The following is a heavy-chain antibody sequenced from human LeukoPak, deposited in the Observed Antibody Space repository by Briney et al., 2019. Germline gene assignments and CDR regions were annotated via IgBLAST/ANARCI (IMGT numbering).Heavy chain of an antibody. CDR1: GYSFTSYW. CDR3: ARHRAASVTKGNWFDP. Sequence: GASLQISCKGSGYSFTSYWIGWVRQLPGKGLEWMGIIYPGDSATRYSPSFQGQVTISADKSISPVSLQWSSLKASDTAMYYCARHRAASVTKGNWFDPWGQGTLVTVSS. D-gene: IGHD4-17*01. V-gene: IGHV5-51*01. J-gene: IGHJ5*02. CDR2: IYPGDSAT.